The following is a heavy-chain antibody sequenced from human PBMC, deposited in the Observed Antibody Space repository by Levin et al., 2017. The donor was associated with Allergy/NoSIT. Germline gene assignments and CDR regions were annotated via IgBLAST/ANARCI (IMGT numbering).Heavy chain of an antibody. D-gene: IGHD3-22*01. Sequence: GGSLRLSCAGSRFTFSNYAMSWVRQAPGKGLEWVSSLSSTGGSTYYSDSVKGRFTISRDNSKNTLYLQMNSLRAEDTAVYYCAKDLYDSGGNSLFSYFGMDVWGQGTTVTVSS. CDR3: AKDLYDSGGNSLFSYFGMDV. CDR2: LSSTGGST. V-gene: IGHV3-23*01. CDR1: RFTFSNYA. J-gene: IGHJ6*02.